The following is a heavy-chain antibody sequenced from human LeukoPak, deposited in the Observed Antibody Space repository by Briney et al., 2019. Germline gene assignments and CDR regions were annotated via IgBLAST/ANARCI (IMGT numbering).Heavy chain of an antibody. Sequence: GGSLRLSCAASGVTFSSYSMNWVRPAPGKGLGWVSYISSSSSTIYYADSVKGRFTISRDNAKNSLYLQMNSLRAEDTAVYYCARDPYSGSYGDYYYYYMDVWGKGTTVTISS. CDR3: ARDPYSGSYGDYYYYYMDV. J-gene: IGHJ6*03. D-gene: IGHD1-26*01. CDR2: ISSSSSTI. V-gene: IGHV3-48*01. CDR1: GVTFSSYS.